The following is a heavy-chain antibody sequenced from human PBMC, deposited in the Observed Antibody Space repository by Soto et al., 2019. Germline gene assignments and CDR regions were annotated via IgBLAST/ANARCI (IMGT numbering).Heavy chain of an antibody. D-gene: IGHD6-19*01. CDR2: EYSGST. V-gene: IGHV4-59*08. J-gene: IGHJ4*02. CDR1: GASISRDH. Sequence: QVQLQESGPGLVKPSETLSLTCTVSGASISRDHWNWIRQPPGKGLEWIGEYSGSTNYNPSLKSRVTLSVHTPKNPFSLKLSAVTAPDTAVYFSATYTSDGGGRGYWGQGTLVTVSS. CDR3: ATYTSDGGGRGY.